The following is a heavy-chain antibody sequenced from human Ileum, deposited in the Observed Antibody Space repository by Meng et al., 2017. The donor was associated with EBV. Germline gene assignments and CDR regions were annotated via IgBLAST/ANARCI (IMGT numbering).Heavy chain of an antibody. CDR1: VGFSRCFK. V-gene: IGHV4-59*08. J-gene: IGHJ4*02. CDR3: ARGGWSLDY. CDR2: IYYMGRT. Sequence: QLPLPRSGRCPGMSAATLSLTCTCPVGFSRCFKVGCIRQTAGTGLEWIGSIYYMGRTNETPSLKSRGSISVDTSKYQFSLILSSVTAADTAVYYCARGGWSLDYWGQGTLVTVSS. D-gene: IGHD2-15*01.